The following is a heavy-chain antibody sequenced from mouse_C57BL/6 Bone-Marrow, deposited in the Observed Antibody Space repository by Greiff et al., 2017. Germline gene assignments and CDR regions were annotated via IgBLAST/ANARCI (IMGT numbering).Heavy chain of an antibody. V-gene: IGHV1-72*01. CDR2: IDPISGGT. J-gene: IGHJ3*01. CDR1: GYTFTSYW. Sequence: QVQLQQPGAELVKPGASVKLSCQASGYTFTSYWMHWVTQRPGRGLEWIGRIDPISGGTKYNEKFKSKATLTVDKPSSTAYMQLSSLTSEDSAVYYCAREHITTVVAEGFAYWGQGTLVTVSA. CDR3: AREHITTVVAEGFAY. D-gene: IGHD1-1*01.